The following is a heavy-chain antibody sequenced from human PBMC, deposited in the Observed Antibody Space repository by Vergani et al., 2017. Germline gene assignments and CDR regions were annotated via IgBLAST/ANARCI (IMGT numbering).Heavy chain of an antibody. J-gene: IGHJ4*02. Sequence: QVQLVESGGGVVQPGRSLRLSCAASGLTFSNYAMHWVRQAPGKGLEWVAVIWSDGSKKYYGDSVRGRFTISRDNSKNTLSLQMNSLRAEDTAVYYCAKETQDDTVEAPAAIQGTFDNWGQGTLVTVSS. CDR3: AKETQDDTVEAPAAIQGTFDN. D-gene: IGHD2-2*02. CDR2: IWSDGSKK. CDR1: GLTFSNYA. V-gene: IGHV3-33*06.